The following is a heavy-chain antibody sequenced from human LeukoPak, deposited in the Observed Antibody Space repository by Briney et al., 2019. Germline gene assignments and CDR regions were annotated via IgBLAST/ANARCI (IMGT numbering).Heavy chain of an antibody. D-gene: IGHD3-10*01. V-gene: IGHV1-3*01. CDR2: INAGNGNT. Sequence: ASVKVSCKASGYTFTSYAMHWVRQAPGQRLEWMGWINAGNGNTKYSQKFQGRVTITRDTSASTAYMELSSLRSEDTAVYYCACSYGSGSYGGRWSDPWGQGTLVTVSS. CDR1: GYTFTSYA. J-gene: IGHJ5*02. CDR3: ACSYGSGSYGGRWSDP.